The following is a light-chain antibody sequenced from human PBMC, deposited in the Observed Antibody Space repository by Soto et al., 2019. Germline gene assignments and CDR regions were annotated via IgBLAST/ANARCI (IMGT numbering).Light chain of an antibody. CDR1: EGIGKY. J-gene: IGKJ2*01. V-gene: IGKV1-16*01. CDR3: LQYNSYPQA. CDR2: TTS. Sequence: IQMTQSPSSLSASVGARVTITCRASEGIGKYLAWFQQRPAKAPKSLIYTTSTLQTGGPSRFSCSGSGTDFTFTISSLQPDDVATYYCLQYNSYPQAFGQGTKVEIK.